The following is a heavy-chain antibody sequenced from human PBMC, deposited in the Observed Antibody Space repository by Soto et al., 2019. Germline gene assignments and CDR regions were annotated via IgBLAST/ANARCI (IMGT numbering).Heavy chain of an antibody. V-gene: IGHV1-69*12. J-gene: IGHJ6*02. D-gene: IGHD3-9*01. CDR3: ARGGATKIVVTTYYAMDV. CDR1: GGSLSNYG. CDR2: IIPVFGTA. Sequence: QVQVVQSGAEVKKPGSSVKVSCKASGGSLSNYGISWVRQAPGQGLEWMGGIIPVFGTANYAQKFQGRVTITADESTSIVYMDVTSLRSEDTAVYYCARGGATKIVVTTYYAMDVWGQGTRVTVSS.